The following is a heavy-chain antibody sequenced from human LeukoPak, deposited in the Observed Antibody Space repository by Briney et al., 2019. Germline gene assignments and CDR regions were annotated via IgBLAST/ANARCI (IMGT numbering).Heavy chain of an antibody. D-gene: IGHD6-13*01. V-gene: IGHV5-10-1*01. J-gene: IGHJ1*01. CDR3: AITYSSSWDEYFQH. CDR1: GYSFTSYW. Sequence: GESLRISCKGSGYSFTSYWISWVRQMSGKGLEWMGRIDPSDSYTNYSPSFQGHVTISAGKSISTAYLQWSSLKASDTAMYYCAITYSSSWDEYFQHWGQGTLVTVSS. CDR2: IDPSDSYT.